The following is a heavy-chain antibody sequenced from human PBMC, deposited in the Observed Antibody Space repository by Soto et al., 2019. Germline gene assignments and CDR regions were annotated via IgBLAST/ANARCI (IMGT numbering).Heavy chain of an antibody. D-gene: IGHD2-2*01. CDR2: IIPIFGTA. CDR3: ARDWGIVLVHAAKNGMDV. J-gene: IGHJ6*02. CDR1: GGTFSSYA. V-gene: IGHV1-69*12. Sequence: QVQLVQSGAEVKKPGSSVKVSCKASGGTFSSYAISWVRQAPGQGLEWMGGIIPIFGTANYAQKFQGRVTITEDESTSTAYMELSSLRSEDTAVYYCARDWGIVLVHAAKNGMDVWGQGTTVTVSS.